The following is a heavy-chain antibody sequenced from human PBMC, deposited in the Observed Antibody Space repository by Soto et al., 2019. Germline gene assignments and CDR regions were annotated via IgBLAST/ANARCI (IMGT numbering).Heavy chain of an antibody. CDR3: VSQRTSVLTQAYFDY. V-gene: IGHV4-31*03. Sequence: KTSETLSLTCTVSGGSISSGGYYWSWIRQHPGKGLEWIGYIYYRGRSYSKSSVKSRVTISVDTSKNQFSLNLNSVTASDTAVYYCVSQRTSVLTQAYFDYWGPGALVTVSS. J-gene: IGHJ4*02. CDR2: IYYRGRS. CDR1: GGSISSGGYY. D-gene: IGHD2-8*01.